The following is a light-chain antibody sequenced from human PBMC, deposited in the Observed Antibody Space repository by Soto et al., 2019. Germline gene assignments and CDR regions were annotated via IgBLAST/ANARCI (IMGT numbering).Light chain of an antibody. CDR2: APS. CDR1: SSDVGTYNL. Sequence: QSVLAQPAAVSRSPGQSITISCTGTSSDVGTYNLVSWYQQYPGKAPKLMIYAPSKRPSGVSNRFSGSKSGNTASLTISGLQAEDEADYYCTSFARGSTLVFGGGTKVTVL. CDR3: TSFARGSTLV. V-gene: IGLV2-23*01. J-gene: IGLJ3*02.